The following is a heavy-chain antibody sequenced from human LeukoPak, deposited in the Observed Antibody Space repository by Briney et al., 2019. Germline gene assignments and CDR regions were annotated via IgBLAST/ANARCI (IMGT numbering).Heavy chain of an antibody. CDR2: INHSGST. CDR3: GRAGFYYGMDV. V-gene: IGHV4-34*01. J-gene: IGHJ6*02. CDR1: GGSFSGYY. Sequence: SETLSLTCAVYGGSFSGYYWSWIRQPPGKGLEWIGEINHSGSTNYNPSLKSRVTISVDTSKNQFSLKLSSVTAADTAVYYCGRAGFYYGMDVWGQGTTVNVSS.